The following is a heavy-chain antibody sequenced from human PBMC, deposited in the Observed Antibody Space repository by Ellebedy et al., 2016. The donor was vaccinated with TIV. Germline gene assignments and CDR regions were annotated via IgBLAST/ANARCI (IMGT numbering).Heavy chain of an antibody. CDR2: IDPTDSYT. J-gene: IGHJ4*02. CDR1: ASYFTICR. CDR3: ARHPDSLLDY. D-gene: IGHD2-15*01. Sequence: GESLKISCNASASYFTICRITYVRHMPGKGLEWMGKIDPTDSYTNYSPSFQGQVTISADKSISTTYLQWSSLKASDTAMYYCARHPDSLLDYWGQGTLVTVSS. V-gene: IGHV5-10-1*04.